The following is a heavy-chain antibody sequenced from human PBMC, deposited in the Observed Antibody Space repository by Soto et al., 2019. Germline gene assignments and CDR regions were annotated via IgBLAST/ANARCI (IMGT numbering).Heavy chain of an antibody. J-gene: IGHJ6*02. CDR3: AIQTTVTTLNYYSGMDV. Sequence: SVKVSCKASGGTFSSYAISWVRQAPGQGLEWMGGIIPIFGTANYAQKFQGRVTITADESTSTAYMELSSLRSEDTAVYYCAIQTTVTTLNYYSGMDVWGQGTTVTVSS. D-gene: IGHD4-17*01. V-gene: IGHV1-69*13. CDR1: GGTFSSYA. CDR2: IIPIFGTA.